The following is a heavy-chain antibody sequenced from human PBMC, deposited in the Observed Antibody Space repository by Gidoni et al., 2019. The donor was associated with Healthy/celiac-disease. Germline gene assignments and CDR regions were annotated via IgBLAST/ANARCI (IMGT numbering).Heavy chain of an antibody. Sequence: EVQLVESGAGLVKPVGSLRLSCAASGFTFSSYSMNWVRQAPGKGLEWVSSISSSSSYIYYADSVKGRFTISRDNAKNSLYLQMNSLRAEDTAVYYCASLSSGYWFDPWGQGTLVTVSS. CDR2: ISSSSSYI. CDR3: ASLSSGYWFDP. J-gene: IGHJ5*02. CDR1: GFTFSSYS. V-gene: IGHV3-21*01. D-gene: IGHD3-22*01.